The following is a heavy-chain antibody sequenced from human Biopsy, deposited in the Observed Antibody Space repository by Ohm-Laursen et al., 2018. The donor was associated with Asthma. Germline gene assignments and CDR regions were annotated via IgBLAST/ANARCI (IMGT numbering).Heavy chain of an antibody. CDR2: MNPRRGVT. CDR3: AATGYSGYYYST. Sequence: ASVKVSCKTSGYTFNSAGITWVRQAPGQGLEWMGWMNPRRGVTNFAPKFRGRISMTREASISTAYLEMSSLKSDGTALYFCAATGYSGYYYSTWGQGTLVTVSS. V-gene: IGHV1-8*01. D-gene: IGHD5-12*01. J-gene: IGHJ5*02. CDR1: GYTFNSAG.